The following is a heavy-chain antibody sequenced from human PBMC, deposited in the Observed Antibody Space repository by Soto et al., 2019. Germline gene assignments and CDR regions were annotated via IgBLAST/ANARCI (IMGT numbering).Heavy chain of an antibody. D-gene: IGHD6-6*01. CDR2: ISGSDDST. J-gene: IGHJ4*02. V-gene: IGHV3-23*01. Sequence: EVQLLESGGGLVQPGESLRLSCAASGFTFSSYAMSWVRQAPGKGLEWVSVISGSDDSTYYADSVKGRFTISRDNSKNTLYLQMNRLRGEDTAVYYWAKRSSSSTFDYWGQGTLVTVS. CDR1: GFTFSSYA. CDR3: AKRSSSSTFDY.